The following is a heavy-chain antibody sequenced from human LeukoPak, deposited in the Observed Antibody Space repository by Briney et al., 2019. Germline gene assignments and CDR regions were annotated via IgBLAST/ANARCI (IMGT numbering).Heavy chain of an antibody. Sequence: SETLSLTCTVSGGSISSYYCCWIRQPAGKGLEWIGRIYTSGSTNYNPSLKSRVTMSVDTSKNQFSLKLSSVTAADTAVYYCARDLVWFGEGDWFDPWGQGTLVTVSS. CDR3: ARDLVWFGEGDWFDP. CDR1: GGSISSYY. CDR2: IYTSGST. D-gene: IGHD3-10*01. V-gene: IGHV4-4*07. J-gene: IGHJ5*02.